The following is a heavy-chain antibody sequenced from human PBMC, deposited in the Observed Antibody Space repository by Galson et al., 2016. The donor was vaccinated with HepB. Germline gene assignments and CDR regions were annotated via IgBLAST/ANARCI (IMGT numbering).Heavy chain of an antibody. D-gene: IGHD3-16*01. V-gene: IGHV1-46*01. J-gene: IGHJ6*02. CDR3: ARGGGKTSTMDV. Sequence: SVKVSCKASGYTLTSYYMNWVRQAPGQGLEWMGMINPTGGSTTYAQKLQGRVTMTRDTSTSTVYMELSSLRTEDTAVYYCARGGGKTSTMDVRGQGTTVTVSS. CDR1: GYTLTSYY. CDR2: INPTGGST.